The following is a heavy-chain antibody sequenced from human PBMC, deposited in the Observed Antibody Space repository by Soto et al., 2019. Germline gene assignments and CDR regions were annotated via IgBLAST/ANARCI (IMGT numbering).Heavy chain of an antibody. V-gene: IGHV4-39*01. D-gene: IGHD3-10*01. Sequence: QLQLQESGPGLVKPSETLSLTCTVSGGSISSSSYYWGWIRQPPGKGLEWIGSIYYSGSTYYNPSLKSRVTISVDTSKNQFSLKLSSVTAADTAVYYCARSGSGGYYYYYMDVWGKGTTVTVSS. CDR1: GGSISSSSYY. CDR2: IYYSGST. CDR3: ARSGSGGYYYYYMDV. J-gene: IGHJ6*03.